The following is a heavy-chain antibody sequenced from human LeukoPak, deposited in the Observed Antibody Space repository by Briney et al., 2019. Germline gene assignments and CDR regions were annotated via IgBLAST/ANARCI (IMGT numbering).Heavy chain of an antibody. V-gene: IGHV3-23*01. J-gene: IGHJ5*02. D-gene: IGHD4-17*01. CDR3: AKLATVTTWYWFDP. CDR2: ISGSGGST. Sequence: GGSLRHSCAASGFAFSSYAMSWVRQAPGKGLEWVSGISGSGGSTYYADSAKGRFTISRDKSKNTLYLQMNSLRAEDTAIYYCAKLATVTTWYWFDPWGQGTLVTVSS. CDR1: GFAFSSYA.